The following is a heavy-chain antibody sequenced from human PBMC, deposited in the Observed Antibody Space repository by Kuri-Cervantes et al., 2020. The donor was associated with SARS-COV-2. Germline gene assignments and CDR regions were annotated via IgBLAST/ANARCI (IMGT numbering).Heavy chain of an antibody. D-gene: IGHD6-6*01. CDR2: MNPNSGNP. CDR3: ARAGSSSSYYYYGMDV. Sequence: ASVKVSCKASGYTFTSYYMHWVRQAPGQGLEWMGWMNPNSGNPGYAQKFQGRVTMTRNTSINTAYMELSSLRSEDTAVYYCARAGSSSSYYYYGMDVWGQGTTVTVSS. V-gene: IGHV1-8*02. J-gene: IGHJ6*02. CDR1: GYTFTSYY.